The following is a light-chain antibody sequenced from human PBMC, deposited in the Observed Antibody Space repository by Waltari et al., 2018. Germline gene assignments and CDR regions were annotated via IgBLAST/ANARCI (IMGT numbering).Light chain of an antibody. CDR2: DVT. Sequence: QSALTQPASVSGSPGQSITLPCSGITKDVDGHNCVSWYQHHPGKAPKLLIYDVTNRPSLVTNRFSGSKSGNTASLSISGLRAEDDAVYHCCTCTSSSSYVFGGGTKVTVL. J-gene: IGLJ2*01. V-gene: IGLV2-14*03. CDR3: CTCTSSSSYV. CDR1: TKDVDGHNC.